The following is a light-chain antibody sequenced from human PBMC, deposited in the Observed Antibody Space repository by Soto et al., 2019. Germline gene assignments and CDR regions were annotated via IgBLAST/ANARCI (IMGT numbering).Light chain of an antibody. Sequence: DIVMTQSPGSLAVSLGETATINCNSSQSVAYSSNNKTDFAWYQQKAGQPPKLLIYLASTRESVVTDRFSGSGLGTDFTLTISSVQAADVAFDYCHQPYSVPWTFGQGTKVEIK. CDR3: HQPYSVPWT. J-gene: IGKJ1*01. CDR1: QSVAYSSNNKTD. CDR2: LAS. V-gene: IGKV4-1*01.